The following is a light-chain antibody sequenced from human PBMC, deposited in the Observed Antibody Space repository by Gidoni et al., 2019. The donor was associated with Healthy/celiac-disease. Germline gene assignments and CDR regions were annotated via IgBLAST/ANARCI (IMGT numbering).Light chain of an antibody. CDR1: QSISSW. CDR2: KAS. Sequence: IQMPQSPSTLSASVGDRVTITCRASQSISSWLAWYQQKPGKAPKLLIYKASSLESGVPSRFSGSGSGTEFTLTISSLQPDDFATYYCQQYNSYSRTFGQGTKVEIK. CDR3: QQYNSYSRT. J-gene: IGKJ1*01. V-gene: IGKV1-5*03.